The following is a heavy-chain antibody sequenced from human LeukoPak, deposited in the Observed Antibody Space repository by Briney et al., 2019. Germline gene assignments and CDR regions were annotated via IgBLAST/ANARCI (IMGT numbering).Heavy chain of an antibody. V-gene: IGHV3-33*01. CDR2: IWYDGSNK. D-gene: IGHD2-15*01. CDR1: GFTLSSYG. CDR3: ARGQYSPDY. Sequence: GGSLRLSCAASGFTLSSYGMHWVRQAPGKGLEWVALIWYDGSNKYYTDSVKGRFTISRDNSKNTLYLQMNSLRAGDTAVYYCARGQYSPDYWGQGTLVTVSS. J-gene: IGHJ4*02.